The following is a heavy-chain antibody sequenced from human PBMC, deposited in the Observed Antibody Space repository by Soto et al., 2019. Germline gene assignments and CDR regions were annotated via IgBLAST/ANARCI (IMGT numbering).Heavy chain of an antibody. Sequence: SETLSLTCTVSGGSISSYYWSWIRQPPGKGLEWIGYIYYSGSTNYNPSLKSRVTISVDTSKNQFSLKLSAVTAADMAVYYCARGFLNPGIAAAGFDYWGQGTLVTVS. D-gene: IGHD6-13*01. J-gene: IGHJ4*02. CDR3: ARGFLNPGIAAAGFDY. V-gene: IGHV4-59*01. CDR1: GGSISSYY. CDR2: IYYSGST.